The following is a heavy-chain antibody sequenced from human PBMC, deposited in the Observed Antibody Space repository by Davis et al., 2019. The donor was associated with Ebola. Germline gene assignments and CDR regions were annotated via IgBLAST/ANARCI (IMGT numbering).Heavy chain of an antibody. J-gene: IGHJ6*02. V-gene: IGHV4-34*01. Sequence: SETLSLTCAVYGGSFSGYYWSWIRQPPGKGLEWIGEINHSESTNYNPSLKSRVTISVDTSKNQFSLKLSSVTAADTAVYYCARGSGSWYYYNILFWGQGTTVTVSS. CDR2: INHSEST. CDR1: GGSFSGYY. CDR3: ARGSGSWYYYNILF. D-gene: IGHD6-13*01.